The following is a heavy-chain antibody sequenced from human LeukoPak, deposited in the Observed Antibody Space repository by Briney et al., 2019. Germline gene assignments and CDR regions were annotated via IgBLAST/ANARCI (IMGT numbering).Heavy chain of an antibody. CDR2: TSSYNGKT. CDR3: ARDPPREATIWAFDI. D-gene: IGHD2-21*01. J-gene: IGHJ3*02. CDR1: GYTFTDYG. V-gene: IGHV1-18*03. Sequence: ASVKVSCKAFGYTFTDYGITWARQAPGQGLEWMGWTSSYNGKTNYVQKFQGRVAMTADASTNTAYMELRSLRSDDMAVYYCARDPPREATIWAFDIWGQGTMVTVSS.